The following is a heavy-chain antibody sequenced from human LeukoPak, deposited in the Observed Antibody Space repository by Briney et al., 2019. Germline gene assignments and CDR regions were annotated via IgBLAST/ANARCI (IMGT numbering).Heavy chain of an antibody. CDR1: GLTFSTYS. V-gene: IGHV3-23*01. Sequence: PGGSLRLSCVVSGLTFSTYSMAWVRQAPGKGLEWVSSLNAKGDDPYYSDTGKGRFTIFRDNSKNQLYLQMNSLTAEDTAMYYCAKGNPGMVKPRHPLDIWGRGTVVTVSS. CDR2: LNAKGDDP. CDR3: AKGNPGMVKPRHPLDI. J-gene: IGHJ3*02. D-gene: IGHD4/OR15-4a*01.